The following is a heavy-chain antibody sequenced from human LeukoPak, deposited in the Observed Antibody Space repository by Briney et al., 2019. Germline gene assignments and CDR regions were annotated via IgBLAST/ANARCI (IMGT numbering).Heavy chain of an antibody. D-gene: IGHD6-6*01. CDR3: ARDLGDLSSLDP. Sequence: ASVKVSCKASGYTFTSYDIKWLRQATGQGLEWMGWMNPNSGNTGYAQKFQGRVTMTRNTSISTAYMELSSLRSEDTAVYYCARDLGDLSSLDPWGQGTLVTVSS. J-gene: IGHJ5*02. CDR1: GYTFTSYD. CDR2: MNPNSGNT. V-gene: IGHV1-8*01.